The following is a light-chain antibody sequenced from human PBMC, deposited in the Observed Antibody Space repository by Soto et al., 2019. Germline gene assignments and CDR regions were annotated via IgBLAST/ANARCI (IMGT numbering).Light chain of an antibody. CDR1: NSDIGDYNY. CDR2: DVN. J-gene: IGLJ3*02. CDR3: CSYAGSYNWV. V-gene: IGLV2-11*01. Sequence: QSVLTQPRSVSGSPGQSVTISCTGTNSDIGDYNYVSWYQQHPGKAPIVMIFDVNKRPSGVPDRFSGSKSGYTASLTISGLQTEDEADYYCCSYAGSYNWVFGGGTKVTVL.